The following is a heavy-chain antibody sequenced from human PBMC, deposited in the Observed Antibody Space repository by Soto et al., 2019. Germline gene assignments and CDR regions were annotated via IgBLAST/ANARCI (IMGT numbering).Heavy chain of an antibody. Sequence: QVQLQESGPGLVKPSQTLSLTCTVSGGSISSGGYYWSWIRQHPGKGLEWIGYIYYSGSTYYNPPLKSRVTMSVDTSENQFSLRLSSVTAADTAVYYCARKDSGYGDYMDVWGKGTTVTVSS. CDR3: ARKDSGYGDYMDV. D-gene: IGHD5-12*01. V-gene: IGHV4-31*03. CDR1: GGSISSGGYY. J-gene: IGHJ6*03. CDR2: IYYSGST.